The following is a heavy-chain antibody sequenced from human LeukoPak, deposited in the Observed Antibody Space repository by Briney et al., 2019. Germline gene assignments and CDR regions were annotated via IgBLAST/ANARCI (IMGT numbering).Heavy chain of an antibody. CDR1: GFTFSRYA. J-gene: IGHJ4*02. D-gene: IGHD3-16*01. CDR3: AAGAFGGFDY. V-gene: IGHV3-23*01. CDR2: ISNTGVST. Sequence: GGSLRLSCAASGFTFSRYAMSWVRQAPGKGLEWVSGISNTGVSTYYADSVKGRFTISRNNAKNSLYLQMNSLRDEDTAVYYCAAGAFGGFDYWGQGTLVTVSS.